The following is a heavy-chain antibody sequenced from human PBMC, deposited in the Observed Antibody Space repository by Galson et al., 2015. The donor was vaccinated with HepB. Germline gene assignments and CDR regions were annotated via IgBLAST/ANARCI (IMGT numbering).Heavy chain of an antibody. Sequence: CKAFGYTFINYYIHWVRQAPGQGPEWMGMINPSGGSTSYARNFQGRVTVTSDTSTNTVYMELNSLTSEDTAVYYCARNRGSGFDYWGQGTLVTASS. D-gene: IGHD3-10*01. CDR1: GYTFINYY. J-gene: IGHJ4*02. V-gene: IGHV1-46*01. CDR2: INPSGGST. CDR3: ARNRGSGFDY.